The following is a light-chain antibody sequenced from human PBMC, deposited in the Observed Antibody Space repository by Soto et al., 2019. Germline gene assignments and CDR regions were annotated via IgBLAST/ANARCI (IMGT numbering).Light chain of an antibody. CDR2: EVS. Sequence: QSALTQPASVSGSPGQSITISCTGTSSDVGGYKYVSWYQQHPDKAPKLIIFEVSNRPSGISSRFSGSKSGNTASLTISGLQAEDEADYYCGSYTSSSTSVIFGSGTKRTVL. J-gene: IGLJ2*01. CDR1: SSDVGGYKY. V-gene: IGLV2-14*01. CDR3: GSYTSSSTSVI.